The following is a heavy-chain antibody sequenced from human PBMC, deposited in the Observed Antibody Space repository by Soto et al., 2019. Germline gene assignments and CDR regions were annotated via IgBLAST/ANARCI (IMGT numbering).Heavy chain of an antibody. CDR3: ARDQGWFDP. CDR2: IYYSGST. J-gene: IGHJ5*02. Sequence: SETLSLTCTFSCGSIISYYWSWIRQPPGKGLEWIGYIYYSGSTNYNPSLKSRVTISVDTSKSQFSLKLSSVTAADTAVYYCARDQGWFDPWGQGTLVTVSS. CDR1: CGSIISYY. V-gene: IGHV4-59*01.